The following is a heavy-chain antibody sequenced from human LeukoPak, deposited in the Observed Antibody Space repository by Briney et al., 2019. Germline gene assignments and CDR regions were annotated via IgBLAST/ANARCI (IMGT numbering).Heavy chain of an antibody. CDR2: ISNNGDTT. CDR1: GFTFSNYA. J-gene: IGHJ4*02. Sequence: PGGSLRLSCSASGFTFSNYAIHWVRQAPGKGLEYVSTISNNGDTTNYADSVEGRFTISRDNSKNTLYLQMSGLRPEDTAVYYCVKAAGSWYGYFDYWGQGTLVTVSS. CDR3: VKAAGSWYGYFDY. D-gene: IGHD6-13*01. V-gene: IGHV3-64D*06.